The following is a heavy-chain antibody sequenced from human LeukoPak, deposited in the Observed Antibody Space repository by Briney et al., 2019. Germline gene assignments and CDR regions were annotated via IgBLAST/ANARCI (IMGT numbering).Heavy chain of an antibody. J-gene: IGHJ4*02. CDR1: GDSISSYY. Sequence: SETLSLTCTVSGDSISSYYWSWIRQPPGKGLEWIGYIYYSGSTNYNPSLKSRVTISVDTSKNQFSLKLSSVTAADTAAYYCARDYGSGSQPFDYWGQGTLVTVSS. D-gene: IGHD3-10*01. CDR2: IYYSGST. CDR3: ARDYGSGSQPFDY. V-gene: IGHV4-59*01.